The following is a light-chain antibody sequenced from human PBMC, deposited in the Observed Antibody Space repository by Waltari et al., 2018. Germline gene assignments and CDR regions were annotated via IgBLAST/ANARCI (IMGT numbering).Light chain of an antibody. V-gene: IGLV7-43*01. Sequence: QTVVTQEPSLTVSPGGTVTLTCASSTGDVPSVHHPNWLQQKPGQPPRLLIFRTSDKPPWTPARFSGSLLGGKAALTLSGVQPEDEADYYCLLFDGDARVFGGGTRLTVL. CDR3: LLFDGDARV. CDR2: RTS. CDR1: TGDVPSVHH. J-gene: IGLJ3*02.